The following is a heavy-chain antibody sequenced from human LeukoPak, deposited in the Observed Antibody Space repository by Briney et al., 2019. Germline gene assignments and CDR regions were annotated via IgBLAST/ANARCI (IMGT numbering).Heavy chain of an antibody. Sequence: SVKVSCKASGGTFSSYAISWVRQAPGQGLEWMGGIIPIFGTANYAQKFQGRVTMSTDESKSTVYMELSSLRSEDSAVYYCARQGGITVFGVAQPGGAFDIWGQGTMVTVSS. J-gene: IGHJ3*02. CDR3: ARQGGITVFGVAQPGGAFDI. D-gene: IGHD3-3*01. CDR2: IIPIFGTA. V-gene: IGHV1-69*05. CDR1: GGTFSSYA.